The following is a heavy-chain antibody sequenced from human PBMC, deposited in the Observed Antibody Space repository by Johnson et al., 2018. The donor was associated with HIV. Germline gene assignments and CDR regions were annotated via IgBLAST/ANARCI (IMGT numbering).Heavy chain of an antibody. Sequence: QVQLVESGGGVVQPGRSLRLSCAASGFTFSSYAMHWVRQAPGKGLEWVAVISYDGSNKYYAHSVKGRFTISRDNSKNTLYLQMNRLKPDDTAVYYCARLRAEAQFDAFDIWGQGTMVTVSS. D-gene: IGHD5-24*01. J-gene: IGHJ3*02. CDR3: ARLRAEAQFDAFDI. CDR2: ISYDGSNK. V-gene: IGHV3-30*04. CDR1: GFTFSSYA.